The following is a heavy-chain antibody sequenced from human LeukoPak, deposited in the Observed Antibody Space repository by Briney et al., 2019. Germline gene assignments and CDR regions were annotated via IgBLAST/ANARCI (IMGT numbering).Heavy chain of an antibody. CDR1: GGTFSSHA. CDR2: IIPMFGVT. CDR3: AGNPLGTGMLMGYYYYGMDV. J-gene: IGHJ6*02. Sequence: ASVKVSCKASGGTFSSHALSWVRQAPGQGPEWMGRIIPMFGVTNYAQNFQGRFTITADKSTTTVYMELTSLRSEDTAVYYCAGNPLGTGMLMGYYYYGMDVWGQGTTVTVSS. V-gene: IGHV1-69*04. D-gene: IGHD3-16*01.